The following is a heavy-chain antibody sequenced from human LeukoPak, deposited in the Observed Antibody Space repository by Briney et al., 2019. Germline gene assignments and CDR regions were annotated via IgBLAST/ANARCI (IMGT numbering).Heavy chain of an antibody. J-gene: IGHJ4*02. CDR1: GYTFTSYY. D-gene: IGHD2-15*01. CDR2: INPSGGST. Sequence: GASVKVSCKASGYTFTSYYMHWVRQAPGQGLEWMGIINPSGGSTSYAQKFQGRVTMTRDTSTSTVYMELSSLRSEDTAVYYCARVARYCSGGSCYYFDYWGQGTLVTVSS. CDR3: ARVARYCSGGSCYYFDY. V-gene: IGHV1-46*01.